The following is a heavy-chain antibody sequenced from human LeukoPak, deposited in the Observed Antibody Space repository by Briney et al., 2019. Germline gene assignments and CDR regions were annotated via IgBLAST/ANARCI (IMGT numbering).Heavy chain of an antibody. Sequence: GGSLRLSCAASRFTFSSYSMNWVRQAPGKGLEWVSSISSSSSYIYYADSVKGRFTISRDNAKNSLYLQMNSLRAEDTALYYCASGGIYYGAAFDFWGQGSLVTVSA. V-gene: IGHV3-21*04. CDR3: ASGGIYYGAAFDF. CDR1: RFTFSSYS. D-gene: IGHD1-26*01. J-gene: IGHJ4*02. CDR2: ISSSSSYI.